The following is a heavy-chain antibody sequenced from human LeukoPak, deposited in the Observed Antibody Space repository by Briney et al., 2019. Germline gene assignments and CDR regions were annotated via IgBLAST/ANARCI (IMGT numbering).Heavy chain of an antibody. J-gene: IGHJ4*02. CDR3: AREAPSKGIDY. CDR2: IYHSGST. CDR1: GGSISSTHW. V-gene: IGHV4-4*02. Sequence: SETLSLTCAVSGGSISSTHWWSWVRPPPGKGLEWIGEIYHSGSTNYNPSLKSRVTISVDKSKNQFSLKLSSVTAADPAVYYCAREAPSKGIDYWGQGTLVTVSS.